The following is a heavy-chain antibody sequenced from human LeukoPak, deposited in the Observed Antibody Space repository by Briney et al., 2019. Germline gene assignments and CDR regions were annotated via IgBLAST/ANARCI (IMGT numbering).Heavy chain of an antibody. D-gene: IGHD5-12*01. CDR3: ATSLALEVGPLRRIVATIQGSFDY. CDR1: GYTLTELS. J-gene: IGHJ4*02. V-gene: IGHV1-24*01. Sequence: ASVKVSCKVSGYTLTELSMHWVRRAPGKGLEWMGGFDPEDGETIYAQKFQGRVTMTEDTSTDTAYMELSSLRSEDTAVYYCATSLALEVGPLRRIVATIQGSFDYWGQGTLVTVSS. CDR2: FDPEDGET.